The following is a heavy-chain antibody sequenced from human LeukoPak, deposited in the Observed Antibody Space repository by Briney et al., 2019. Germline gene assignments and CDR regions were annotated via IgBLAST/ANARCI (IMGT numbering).Heavy chain of an antibody. CDR1: GDSISSSTYF. J-gene: IGHJ2*01. Sequence: SETLSLTCTVSGDSISSSTYFWGWIRQPPRKGLEWIGSIDYSGTTYYNPSLKSRVTISVDTSKNQFSLKLSSVTAADTAVYYCARLRGPQWLRFPSIAVAGTHWYFDLWGRGTLVTVSS. V-gene: IGHV4-39*07. CDR3: ARLRGPQWLRFPSIAVAGTHWYFDL. D-gene: IGHD6-19*01. CDR2: IDYSGTT.